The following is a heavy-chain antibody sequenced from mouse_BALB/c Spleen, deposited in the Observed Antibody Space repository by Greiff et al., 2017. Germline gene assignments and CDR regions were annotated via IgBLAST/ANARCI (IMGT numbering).Heavy chain of an antibody. J-gene: IGHJ1*01. CDR1: GDSITSGY. CDR3: ARSAYYDYIWYFDV. D-gene: IGHD2-4*01. Sequence: EVKVVESGPSLVKPSQTLSLTCSVTGDSITSGYWNWIRKFPGNKLEYMGYISYSGSTYYNPSLKSRISITRDTSKNQYYLQLNSVTTEDTATYYCARSAYYDYIWYFDVWGAGTTVTVSS. V-gene: IGHV3-8*02. CDR2: ISYSGST.